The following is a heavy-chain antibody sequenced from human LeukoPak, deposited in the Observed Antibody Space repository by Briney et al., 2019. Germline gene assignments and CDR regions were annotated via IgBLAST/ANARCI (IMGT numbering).Heavy chain of an antibody. CDR1: GFTFSSYA. J-gene: IGHJ4*02. CDR3: AKGSRSSGLSWVDY. D-gene: IGHD3-22*01. CDR2: ISGGGGST. Sequence: GGSLRLSCAASGFTFSSYAMSWVRQAPGKGLEWVSAISGGGGSTYCADSVKGRFTISRDNSKNTLYLQMNSLRAEDTAVYYCAKGSRSSGLSWVDYWGQGTLVTVSS. V-gene: IGHV3-23*01.